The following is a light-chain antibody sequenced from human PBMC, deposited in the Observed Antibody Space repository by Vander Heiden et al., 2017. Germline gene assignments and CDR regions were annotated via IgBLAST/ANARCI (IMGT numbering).Light chain of an antibody. CDR3: QSADSSDNVV. J-gene: IGLJ2*01. CDR2: KDS. V-gene: IGLV3-25*03. CDR1: ALPKQY. Sequence: SYELTQPPSVSVSPGQTARITCSGDALPKQYAYWYQQKPGQAPVLVIYKDSERPSGIPERFSGSSSGTTVTLTISGVQAEDEADYYCQSADSSDNVVFGGGTKLTVL.